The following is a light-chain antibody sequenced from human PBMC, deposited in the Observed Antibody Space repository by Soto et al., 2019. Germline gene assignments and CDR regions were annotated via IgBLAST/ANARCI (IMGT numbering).Light chain of an antibody. CDR2: DVS. Sequence: DIQMTQSPSTLSASVGDRVTITCRASQSISNWLAWYQQKPGRAPKLLIYDVSSVESGVPSRFSGSGSGTEFTLTISSLQPDDFATYYCQQYNNYWTFGQGTKVEI. J-gene: IGKJ1*01. CDR3: QQYNNYWT. V-gene: IGKV1-5*01. CDR1: QSISNW.